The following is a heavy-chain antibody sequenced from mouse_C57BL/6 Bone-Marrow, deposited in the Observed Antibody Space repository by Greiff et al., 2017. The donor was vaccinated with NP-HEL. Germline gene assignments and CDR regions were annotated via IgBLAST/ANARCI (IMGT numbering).Heavy chain of an antibody. CDR2: ISSGGSYT. Sequence: EVQLVESGGDLVKPGGSLKLSCAASGFTFSSYGMSWVRQTPDKRLEWVATISSGGSYTYYLDSVKGRFTISRDNAKNTLYLQMSSLKSEDTAMYYCARPDYGSSHWYFDVWGTGTTVTVSS. CDR3: ARPDYGSSHWYFDV. V-gene: IGHV5-6*01. CDR1: GFTFSSYG. D-gene: IGHD1-1*01. J-gene: IGHJ1*03.